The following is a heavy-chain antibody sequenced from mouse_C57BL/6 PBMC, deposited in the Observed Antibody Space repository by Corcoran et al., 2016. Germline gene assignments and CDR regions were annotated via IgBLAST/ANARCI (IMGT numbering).Heavy chain of an antibody. CDR1: GYTFTESP. D-gene: IGHD2-5*01. CDR3: VEGDSNYADYYAMDY. Sequence: QIQLVQSGPELKKPGETVKISCKASGYTFTESPMHWVKQAPGKGFKWMGRIYTDTGEPTYAEEFKGRLAFSLENSASTAYLQINNLKNEETATYFCVEGDSNYADYYAMDYWGQGTSVTVSS. CDR2: IYTDTGEP. V-gene: IGHV9-1*01. J-gene: IGHJ4*01.